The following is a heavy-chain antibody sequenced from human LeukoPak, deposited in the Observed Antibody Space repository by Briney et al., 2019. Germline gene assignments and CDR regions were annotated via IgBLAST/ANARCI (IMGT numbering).Heavy chain of an antibody. J-gene: IGHJ4*02. D-gene: IGHD2-15*01. V-gene: IGHV4-38-2*01. CDR3: ARVIVAGVDFDY. CDR1: GY. CDR2: IYHSGST. Sequence: PSETLSLTCAVSGYWGWIRQPPGKGLEWTGSIYHSGSTYYNPSLKSRVTILVDTSKNQFSLHLSSVTAADTAIYYCARVIVAGVDFDYWGQGTLVTVSS.